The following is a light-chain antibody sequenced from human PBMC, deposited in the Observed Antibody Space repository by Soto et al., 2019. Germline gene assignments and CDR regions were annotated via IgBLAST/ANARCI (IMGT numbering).Light chain of an antibody. J-gene: IGLJ1*01. CDR1: SSDVGCYNY. CDR3: CSYAGSFYV. CDR2: DVS. V-gene: IGLV2-11*01. Sequence: QSALTQPRSVSGSPGQSVTISCTGTSSDVGCYNYVSWYQQHPGKAPKLMIYDVSERPSGVPDRFSGSKSGNTASLTISGLQAEDEADYYCCSYAGSFYVFGAGTKVTVL.